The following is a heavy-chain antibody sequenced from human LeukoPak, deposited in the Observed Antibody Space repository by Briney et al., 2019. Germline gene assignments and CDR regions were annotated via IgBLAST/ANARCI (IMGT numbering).Heavy chain of an antibody. V-gene: IGHV3-33*03. D-gene: IGHD3-22*01. CDR2: IWYDGSNK. CDR3: ARTYDSSAPFDY. J-gene: IGHJ4*02. Sequence: GGSLRLSCAASGFTFTKYGMHWVRQAPGKGLEWVAVIWYDGSNKYYRDSVKGRFTISRNNSKNTLYLQMNSLRAEDTAVYYCARTYDSSAPFDYWGQGTLVTVSS. CDR1: GFTFTKYG.